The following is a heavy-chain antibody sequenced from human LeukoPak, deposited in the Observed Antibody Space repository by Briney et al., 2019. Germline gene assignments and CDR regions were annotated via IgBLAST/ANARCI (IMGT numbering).Heavy chain of an antibody. D-gene: IGHD3-10*01. CDR3: ARDLYFGSGSPLDF. CDR1: GYTFTSYY. Sequence: GASVKISRKASGYTFTSYYLHWVRQAPGQGLEWMGTINPSGGSTNYAQKFQGRVTMTRDTPTNTVYMDLSSLGSQDTAVYYCARDLYFGSGSPLDFWGQGTLVTVSS. V-gene: IGHV1-46*01. CDR2: INPSGGST. J-gene: IGHJ4*02.